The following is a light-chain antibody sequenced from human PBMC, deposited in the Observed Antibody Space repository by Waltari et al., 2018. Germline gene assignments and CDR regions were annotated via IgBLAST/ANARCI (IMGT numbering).Light chain of an antibody. CDR2: DDG. CDR3: QVWDSGSDHYV. V-gene: IGLV3-21*02. J-gene: IGLJ1*01. Sequence: SYVLTQPPSVSVAPGQTARISCDGNNIGSKNVHWYQQKPGQAPVLVVYDDGDRPSGIPERFPGSNSGNTATLTISRGDAGDEADYYCQVWDSGSDHYVFGTVTKVTVL. CDR1: NIGSKN.